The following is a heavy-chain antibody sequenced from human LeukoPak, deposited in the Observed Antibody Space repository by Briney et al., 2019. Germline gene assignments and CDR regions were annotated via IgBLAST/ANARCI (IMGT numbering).Heavy chain of an antibody. D-gene: IGHD4-17*01. CDR2: IYYSGST. CDR3: ARHSYGAINWFDP. CDR1: GGSISSYY. V-gene: IGHV4-59*08. Sequence: SETLSLTCTVSGGSISSYYWSWIRQPPGKGLEWIGYIYYSGSTNYNPSLKSRVTISVDTSKNQFSLKLSSVTAADTAVYYCARHSYGAINWFDPWGQGTLVTVSS. J-gene: IGHJ5*02.